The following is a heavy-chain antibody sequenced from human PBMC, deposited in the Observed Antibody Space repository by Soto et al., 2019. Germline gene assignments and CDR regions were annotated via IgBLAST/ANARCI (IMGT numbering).Heavy chain of an antibody. D-gene: IGHD4-4*01. J-gene: IGHJ6*02. CDR1: GGTFSSYA. V-gene: IGHV1-69*13. CDR2: IIPIFGTA. CDR3: AYLGNYVLDYYYGMDV. Sequence: SVKVSCKASGGTFSSYAISWVRQAPGQGLEWMGGIIPIFGTANYAQKFQGRVTITADESTSTAYMELSSLRSEDTAVYYCAYLGNYVLDYYYGMDVWGQGTTVTVSS.